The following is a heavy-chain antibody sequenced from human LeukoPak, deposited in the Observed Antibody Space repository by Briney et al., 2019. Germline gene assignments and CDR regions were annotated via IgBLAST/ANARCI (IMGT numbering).Heavy chain of an antibody. D-gene: IGHD3-22*01. CDR1: GFTFSSYA. J-gene: IGHJ4*02. CDR2: ISGSGCST. CDR3: AKGSVMWLLGTA. V-gene: IGHV3-23*01. Sequence: SGGSLRLSCAASGFTFSSYAMSWVRQAPGKGLEWVSAISGSGCSTYYADSVKRRFTISRDNSKNALHLQMNILRCGDTAVYYCAKGSVMWLLGTAWGPGTLVTVSS.